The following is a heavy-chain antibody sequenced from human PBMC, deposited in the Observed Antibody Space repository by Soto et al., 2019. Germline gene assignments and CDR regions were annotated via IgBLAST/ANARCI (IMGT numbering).Heavy chain of an antibody. J-gene: IGHJ4*02. Sequence: PSETLSLTCTVSGGSISSYYWSWIRQPAGKGLEWIGRIYTSGSTNYNPSLKSRVTMSVDTSKNQFSLKLSSVTAADTAVYYCARVGSYDSSGYYPYYFDYWGQGTLVTVYS. V-gene: IGHV4-4*07. CDR3: ARVGSYDSSGYYPYYFDY. CDR1: GGSISSYY. D-gene: IGHD3-22*01. CDR2: IYTSGST.